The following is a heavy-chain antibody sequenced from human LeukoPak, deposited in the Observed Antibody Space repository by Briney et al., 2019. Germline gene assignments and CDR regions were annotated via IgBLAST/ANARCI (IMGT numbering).Heavy chain of an antibody. V-gene: IGHV1-69*13. CDR3: ATEHYYDSSGYYDY. CDR2: IIPIFGTA. CDR1: GGTFSSYA. D-gene: IGHD3-22*01. J-gene: IGHJ4*02. Sequence: RASVKVSCKASGGTFSSYAISWVRQAPGQGLEWMGGIIPIFGTANYAQKFQGRVTITADESTSTAYMELSSLRSEDTAVYYCATEHYYDSSGYYDYWGQGTLVTVSS.